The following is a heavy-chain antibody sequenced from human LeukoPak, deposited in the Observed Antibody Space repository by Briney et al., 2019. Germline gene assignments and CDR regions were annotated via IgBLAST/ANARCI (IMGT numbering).Heavy chain of an antibody. Sequence: ASVKVSCKASGYTFTDYYMHWVRQAPGQGLEWMGRINPNSGGTNYAQKFQGRVTMTRDTSISTAYMELSRLRSDDTAVYYCAREFEVVVAATDYWGQGTLVTVSS. D-gene: IGHD2-15*01. V-gene: IGHV1-2*06. J-gene: IGHJ4*02. CDR1: GYTFTDYY. CDR3: AREFEVVVAATDY. CDR2: INPNSGGT.